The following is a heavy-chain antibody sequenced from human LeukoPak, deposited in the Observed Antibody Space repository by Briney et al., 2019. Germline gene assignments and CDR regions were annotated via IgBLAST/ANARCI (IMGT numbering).Heavy chain of an antibody. CDR1: GFTFSSYS. V-gene: IGHV3-21*01. D-gene: IGHD2-21*02. J-gene: IGHJ3*02. CDR3: ARDYVTAYCGGDCQNALDI. Sequence: GGSLRLSCAASGFTFSSYSMNWVRQAPGKGLEWVSSISSSSSYIYYADSVKGRFTISRDNAKNSLYLQMNSLRAEDTAVYYCARDYVTAYCGGDCQNALDIWGQGTMVTVSS. CDR2: ISSSSSYI.